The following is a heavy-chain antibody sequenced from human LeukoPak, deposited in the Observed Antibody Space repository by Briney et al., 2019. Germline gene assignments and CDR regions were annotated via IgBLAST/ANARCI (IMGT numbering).Heavy chain of an antibody. J-gene: IGHJ4*02. CDR2: ISGSGGST. V-gene: IGHV3-23*01. CDR1: GFTFSSYA. Sequence: GGSLRLSCAASGFTFSSYAMSWVRQAPGKGLEWVSTISGSGGSTYYADSVKGRFTISRDNSKNTLYLQMNSLRAEDTAVYYCAKDANSGSDYGLFDYWGQGTLVTVSS. D-gene: IGHD1-26*01. CDR3: AKDANSGSDYGLFDY.